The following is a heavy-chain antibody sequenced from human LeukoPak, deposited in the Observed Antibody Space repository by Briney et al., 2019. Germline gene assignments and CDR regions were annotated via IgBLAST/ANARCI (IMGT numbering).Heavy chain of an antibody. V-gene: IGHV4-59*01. Sequence: PSETLSLTCTVSGGSMSNYYWSWIRQPPGKGLEWIGHIYYKGSTNYNPSLKSRVTISVDTSKNQFPLELSSVTAADTAVYYCARGYYDSSGYYLFDYWGQGSLVTVSS. D-gene: IGHD3-22*01. CDR2: IYYKGST. J-gene: IGHJ4*02. CDR3: ARGYYDSSGYYLFDY. CDR1: GGSMSNYY.